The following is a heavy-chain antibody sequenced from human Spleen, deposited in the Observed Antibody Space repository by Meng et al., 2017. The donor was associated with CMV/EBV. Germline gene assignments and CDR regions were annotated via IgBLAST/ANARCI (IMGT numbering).Heavy chain of an antibody. CDR2: IKQDGSEK. J-gene: IGHJ4*02. CDR3: VGERWLHTFDY. CDR1: GFTFSSYW. V-gene: IGHV3-7*01. Sequence: GESLKISCADPGFTFSSYWMSWVRQAPGKGLEWVANIKQDGSEKYYVDSVKGRFTISRDNAKNSLYLQMNSLRAEDTAVYYCVGERWLHTFDYWGQGTLVTVSS. D-gene: IGHD5-24*01.